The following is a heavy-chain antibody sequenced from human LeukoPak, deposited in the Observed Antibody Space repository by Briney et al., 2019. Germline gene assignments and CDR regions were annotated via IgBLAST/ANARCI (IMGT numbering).Heavy chain of an antibody. CDR3: ARAAWVYCSGGSCYPIYYYYSYMDV. Sequence: GAAVKVPCKASGYTFTGYYMHWVRQAPGRGLEWMGWINPNSGGTNYAQKFQGRVTMTRDTSISTAYMELSRLRSDDTAVYYCARAAWVYCSGGSCYPIYYYYSYMDVWGKGTTVTVSS. CDR1: GYTFTGYY. D-gene: IGHD2-15*01. V-gene: IGHV1-2*02. CDR2: INPNSGGT. J-gene: IGHJ6*03.